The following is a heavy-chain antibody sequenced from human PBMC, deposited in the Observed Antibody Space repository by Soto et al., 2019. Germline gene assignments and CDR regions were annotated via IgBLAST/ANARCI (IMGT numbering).Heavy chain of an antibody. V-gene: IGHV4-31*03. J-gene: IGHJ6*02. D-gene: IGHD3-10*01. Sequence: PSATLSLTCTVSGGSISSGGYYWGWIRQHPGKGLEWIGYIYYSGSTYYNPSLKSRVTISVDTSKNQFSLKLSSVTAADTAVYYCARDASRDYYGSGSQYYYYGMDVWGQGTTVTVSS. CDR2: IYYSGST. CDR3: ARDASRDYYGSGSQYYYYGMDV. CDR1: GGSISSGGYY.